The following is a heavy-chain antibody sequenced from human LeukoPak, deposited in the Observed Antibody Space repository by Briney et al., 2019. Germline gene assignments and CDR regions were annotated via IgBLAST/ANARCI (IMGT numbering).Heavy chain of an antibody. D-gene: IGHD3-10*01. V-gene: IGHV3-7*04. J-gene: IGHJ6*02. CDR2: IKQDGSEK. CDR3: ARVIITTGGFDYGMDV. Sequence: PGGSLRLSCAASGFTFSSYWMRWVRQAPGKGLEWVANIKQDGSEKYYVDSAKGRFTISRDNAKNSLYLQMNSLRAEDTAVYYCARVIITTGGFDYGMDVWGQGTTVTVSS. CDR1: GFTFSSYW.